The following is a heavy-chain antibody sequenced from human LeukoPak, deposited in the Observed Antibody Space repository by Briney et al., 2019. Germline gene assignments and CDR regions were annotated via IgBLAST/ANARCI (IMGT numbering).Heavy chain of an antibody. CDR3: ARRRRGGRAARYFDY. CDR2: IYYSGTT. J-gene: IGHJ4*02. D-gene: IGHD6-6*01. V-gene: IGHV4-39*01. CDR1: GDSISNTGYY. Sequence: SETLSLTCTVSGDSISNTGYYWGWIRQPPGKGLEWTGTIYYSGTTYYNPSLKSRVTISVDTSKNQFSLKLNSMTAADTAVYYCARRRRGGRAARYFDYWGQGTLVTVSS.